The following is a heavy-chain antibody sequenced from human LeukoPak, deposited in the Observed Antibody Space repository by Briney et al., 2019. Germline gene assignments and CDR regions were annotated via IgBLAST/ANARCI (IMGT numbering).Heavy chain of an antibody. D-gene: IGHD2-8*02. CDR2: ISGSDDGT. CDR3: AKDSWSGQRHPLDFDY. J-gene: IGHJ4*02. CDR1: GFTFSSCG. Sequence: GGSLRLSCAASGFTFSSCGMTWVRQAPGKGLEWVSSISGSDDGTYYADSVKGRFTISRDNSKNTLYLQMNSLRAEDTAVYYCAKDSWSGQRHPLDFDYWGQGTLVTVSS. V-gene: IGHV3-23*01.